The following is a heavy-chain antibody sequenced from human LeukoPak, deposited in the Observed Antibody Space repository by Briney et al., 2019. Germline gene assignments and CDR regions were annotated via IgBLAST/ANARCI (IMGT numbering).Heavy chain of an antibody. CDR2: ISGSGTNT. CDR1: GFTFSSYA. Sequence: GGSLRLSCAASGFTFSSYAMTWVRQAPGKGLEWVSAISGSGTNTYYSGSVRGRFTISRDNSNNRLYLQMNSVRAEDTAMYFCAKDTAVILTAPFDSWGQGTLVTVSS. J-gene: IGHJ4*02. V-gene: IGHV3-23*01. D-gene: IGHD2-21*01. CDR3: AKDTAVILTAPFDS.